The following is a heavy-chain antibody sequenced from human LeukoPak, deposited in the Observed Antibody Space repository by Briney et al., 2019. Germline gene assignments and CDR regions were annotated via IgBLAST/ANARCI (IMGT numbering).Heavy chain of an antibody. Sequence: ASVKVSCKVSGYTLTELSMHWVRQAPGQGLEWMGIINPSGGSTSYAQKFQGRVTMTRDTSTSTVYMELSSLRSEDTAVYYCARGRYSYGYGAFDYWGQGTLVTVSS. CDR1: GYTLTELS. CDR2: INPSGGST. D-gene: IGHD5-18*01. CDR3: ARGRYSYGYGAFDY. J-gene: IGHJ4*02. V-gene: IGHV1-46*01.